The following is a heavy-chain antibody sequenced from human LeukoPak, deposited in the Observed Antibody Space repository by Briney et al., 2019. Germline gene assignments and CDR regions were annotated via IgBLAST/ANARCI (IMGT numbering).Heavy chain of an antibody. D-gene: IGHD3-3*01. CDR2: IIPICGTA. CDR3: ALGRFLEWLFPDYYYYMDV. CDR1: ARTFTIYA. J-gene: IGHJ6*03. V-gene: IGHV1-69*05. Sequence: SVTVSFTASARTFTIYAIRWVRPAPGQGREWMGGIIPICGTANYAQKFQGGVTSTTDESTSTAYMELSSLRSEDTAVYYCALGRFLEWLFPDYYYYMDVWGKGTTVTVSS.